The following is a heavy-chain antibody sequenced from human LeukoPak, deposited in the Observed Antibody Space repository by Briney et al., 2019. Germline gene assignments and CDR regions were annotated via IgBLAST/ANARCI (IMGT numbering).Heavy chain of an antibody. Sequence: GGSLRLSCAASGFTFSSYGMHWVRQAPGKGLEWVAFIRYDGSNKYYADSVKGRFTISRDNAKNSLYLQMNSLRAEDTAVYYCARDRATVTSREAFDYWGQGTLVTVSS. CDR2: IRYDGSNK. J-gene: IGHJ4*02. V-gene: IGHV3-30*02. D-gene: IGHD4-17*01. CDR3: ARDRATVTSREAFDY. CDR1: GFTFSSYG.